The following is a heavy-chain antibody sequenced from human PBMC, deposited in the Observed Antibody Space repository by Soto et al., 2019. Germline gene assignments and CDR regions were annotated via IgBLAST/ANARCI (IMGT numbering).Heavy chain of an antibody. CDR1: GVSITSQY. V-gene: IGHV4-59*11. D-gene: IGHD3-3*02. Sequence: PETLSLLCDAFGVSITSQYWNWIRQAPGMGLEWIGSTYNSGSASDHPSLKSRVTISLATTKDQLSLPLSAATAAASAVYYSARDLHSRRWFDPWGPGILVTVSS. CDR2: TYNSGSA. J-gene: IGHJ5*02. CDR3: ARDLHSRRWFDP.